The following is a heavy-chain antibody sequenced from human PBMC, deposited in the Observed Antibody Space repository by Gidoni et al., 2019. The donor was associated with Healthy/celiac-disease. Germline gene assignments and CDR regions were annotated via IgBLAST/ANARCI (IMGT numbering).Heavy chain of an antibody. CDR1: GGSISSGSYY. Sequence: QVQLQESGPGLVKPSQTLSLTCTVSGGSISSGSYYWSWIRQPAGKGLEWIGRIYTSGSTNYNPSLKSRVTISVDTSKNQFSLKLSSVTAADTAVYYCARAPVDEGSMDVWGQGTTVTVSS. J-gene: IGHJ6*02. CDR3: ARAPVDEGSMDV. CDR2: IYTSGST. D-gene: IGHD6-19*01. V-gene: IGHV4-61*02.